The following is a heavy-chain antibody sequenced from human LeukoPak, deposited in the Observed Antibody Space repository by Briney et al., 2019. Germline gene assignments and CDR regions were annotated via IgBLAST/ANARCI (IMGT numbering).Heavy chain of an antibody. CDR3: ARVGWYCGGDCIDY. Sequence: PSETLSLTCTVSGGSISSSSYYWSWIRQPAGKGLEWIGRIYTSGSTNYNPSLKSRVTMSVDTSKNQFSLKLSSVTAADTAVYYCARVGWYCGGDCIDYWGQGTLVTVSS. CDR2: IYTSGST. CDR1: GGSISSSSYY. J-gene: IGHJ4*02. V-gene: IGHV4-61*02. D-gene: IGHD2-21*01.